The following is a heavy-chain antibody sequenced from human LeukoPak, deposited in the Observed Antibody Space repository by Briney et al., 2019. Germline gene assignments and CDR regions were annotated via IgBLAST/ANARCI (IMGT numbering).Heavy chain of an antibody. D-gene: IGHD6-13*01. CDR3: AMILVAAAWAFDY. Sequence: ASVKVSCKASGYTFTGYYMHWVRQAPGQGLEWMGWINPNSGGTNYAQKFQGRVIMTRDTSISTAYMELSRLRSDDTAVYYCAMILVAAAWAFDYWGQGTLVTVSS. J-gene: IGHJ4*02. V-gene: IGHV1-2*02. CDR2: INPNSGGT. CDR1: GYTFTGYY.